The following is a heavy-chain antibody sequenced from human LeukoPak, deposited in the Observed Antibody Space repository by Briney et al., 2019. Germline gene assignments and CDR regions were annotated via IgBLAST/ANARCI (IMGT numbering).Heavy chain of an antibody. J-gene: IGHJ3*02. CDR3: ASRVAFDI. V-gene: IGHV3-11*01. D-gene: IGHD3-3*01. CDR2: IDGSSSRI. CDR1: EFTVSDYY. Sequence: GGSLRLSCAASEFTVSDYYMSWIRQAPGKGLEWVSYIDGSSSRINYADSVKGRFTISRDNAKNSLFLQMNSLTVEDTAVYCCASRVAFDIWGLGTMVTVSS.